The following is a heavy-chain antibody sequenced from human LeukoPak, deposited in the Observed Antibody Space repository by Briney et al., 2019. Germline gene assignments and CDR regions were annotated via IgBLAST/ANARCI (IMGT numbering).Heavy chain of an antibody. Sequence: GGSLRLSCVGSGVTFSGFELNWVRQAPGKGLDWVSYISDDGSTKTYGDSVEGRFTISRDNAKNTLSLQMNSLRLEDTGVYYCSRRFRDWGRGILVTVSS. CDR1: GVTFSGFE. CDR2: ISDDGSTK. J-gene: IGHJ4*02. CDR3: SRRFRD. V-gene: IGHV3-48*03.